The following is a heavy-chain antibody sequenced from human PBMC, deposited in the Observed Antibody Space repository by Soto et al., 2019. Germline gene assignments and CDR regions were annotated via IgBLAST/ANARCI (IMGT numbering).Heavy chain of an antibody. D-gene: IGHD2-8*01. CDR1: GFLFTDYY. CDR2: IDGSSDYT. CDR3: ARDLRFSSTNYFDF. J-gene: IGHJ4*02. Sequence: QVQLVESGGGLVKPGGSLRLSCTASGFLFTDYYMSWIRQPPGQGLEWLAYIDGSSDYTNSADSVKGRFTISRDNAKNSVFLQMNNLRADDTAVYYCARDLRFSSTNYFDFWGRGTLVTVSS. V-gene: IGHV3-11*06.